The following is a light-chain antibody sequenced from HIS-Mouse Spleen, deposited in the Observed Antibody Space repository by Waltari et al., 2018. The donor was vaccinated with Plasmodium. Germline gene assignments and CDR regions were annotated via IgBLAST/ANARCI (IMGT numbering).Light chain of an antibody. CDR2: EDS. CDR3: YSTDSSGNHRV. V-gene: IGLV3-10*01. Sequence: SSELTQPHSVSVSPGQTARITGSGDDLPQKYASWYQQKSGQAPVLVIYEDSKRPSGIPERFSGSSSGTMATLTISGAQVEDEADYYCYSTDSSGNHRVFGGGTKLTVL. J-gene: IGLJ3*02. CDR1: DLPQKY.